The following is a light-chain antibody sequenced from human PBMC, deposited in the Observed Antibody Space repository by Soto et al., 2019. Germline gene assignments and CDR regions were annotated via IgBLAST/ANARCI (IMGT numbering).Light chain of an antibody. Sequence: QSALTQPASVSGSPGQSIAISCTGTSSDVGGYRYVSWYQQHPGKAPRLMIYDVSDRPSGVSSRFSGSRSGNTASLTIPGLQAEDEADYYCSSYSGSGTLVVFGGGTKLTVL. V-gene: IGLV2-14*03. CDR1: SSDVGGYRY. CDR3: SSYSGSGTLVV. J-gene: IGLJ2*01. CDR2: DVS.